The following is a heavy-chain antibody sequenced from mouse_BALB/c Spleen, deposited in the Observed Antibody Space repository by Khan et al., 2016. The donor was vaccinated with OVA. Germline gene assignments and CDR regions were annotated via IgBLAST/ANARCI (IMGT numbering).Heavy chain of an antibody. CDR1: GYSITSYYA. D-gene: IGHD2-3*01. CDR3: ARDGSRYNYAMDY. J-gene: IGHJ4*01. V-gene: IGHV3-2*02. Sequence: QLEESGPGLVKPSQSLSLTCTVTGYSITSYYAWNWIRQFPGNKLEWMGYISYNGSTSYNPSLKSRISITRDTSKNQFFLQLNSVTTEDTATYYCARDGSRYNYAMDYWGQGTAVTVSS. CDR2: ISYNGST.